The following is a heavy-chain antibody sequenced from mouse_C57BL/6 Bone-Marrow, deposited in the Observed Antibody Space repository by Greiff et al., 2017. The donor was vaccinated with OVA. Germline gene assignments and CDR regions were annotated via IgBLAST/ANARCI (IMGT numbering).Heavy chain of an antibody. CDR1: GFNIKDNY. V-gene: IGHV14-3*02. Sequence: VQLQQSGAELVKPGASVKLSCTASGFNIKDNYMNWVRQRPEQGLEWIGRIDPANGNTENDPKFQGKATLTADKSSNTAYLQLSSLTSADTAVYYCARLGGYYDGYWGQGTTLTVSS. CDR2: IDPANGNT. CDR3: ARLGGYYDGY. J-gene: IGHJ2*01.